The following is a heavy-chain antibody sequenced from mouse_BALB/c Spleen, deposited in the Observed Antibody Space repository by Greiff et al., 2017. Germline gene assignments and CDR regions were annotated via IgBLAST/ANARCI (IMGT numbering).Heavy chain of an antibody. CDR1: GDSITSGY. J-gene: IGHJ3*01. Sequence: DVKLQDSGPSLVKPSQTLSLTCSVTGDSITSGYWNWIRKFPGNKLEYMGYISYSGSTYYNPSLKSRISITRDTSKNQYYLQLNSVTTEDTATYYCASGGLLRSWFAYWGQGTLVTVSA. CDR2: ISYSGST. D-gene: IGHD1-1*01. V-gene: IGHV3-8*02. CDR3: ASGGLLRSWFAY.